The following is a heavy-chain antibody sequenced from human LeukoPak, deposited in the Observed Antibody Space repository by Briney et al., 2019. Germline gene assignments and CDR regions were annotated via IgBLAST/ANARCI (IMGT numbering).Heavy chain of an antibody. V-gene: IGHV3-21*01. D-gene: IGHD4-17*01. J-gene: IGHJ3*02. Sequence: SGGSLRLSCAASGFTFSSYSMNWVRQAPGKRLEWVSSISSSSSYIYYADSVRGRFTISRDNAKNSLYLQMNSLRAEDTAVYYCARPDDYGDSHDAFDIWGQGTMVTVSS. CDR3: ARPDDYGDSHDAFDI. CDR2: ISSSSSYI. CDR1: GFTFSSYS.